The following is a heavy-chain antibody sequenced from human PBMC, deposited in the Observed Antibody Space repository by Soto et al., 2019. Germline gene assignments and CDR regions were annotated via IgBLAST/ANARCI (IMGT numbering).Heavy chain of an antibody. CDR1: GYTFTSYA. CDR3: ARDLGTVTTSVPYYYYYGMDV. J-gene: IGHJ6*02. CDR2: INAGNGNT. D-gene: IGHD4-17*01. V-gene: IGHV1-3*01. Sequence: ASVKVSCKASGYTFTSYAMHWVRQAPGQRLEWMGWINAGNGNTKYSQKFQGRVTITRDTSASTAYTELSSLRSEDTAVYYCARDLGTVTTSVPYYYYYGMDVWGQGTTVTVS.